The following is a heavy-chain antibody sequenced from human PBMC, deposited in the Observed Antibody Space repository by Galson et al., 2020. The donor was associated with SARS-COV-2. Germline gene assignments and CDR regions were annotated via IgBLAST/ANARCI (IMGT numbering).Heavy chain of an antibody. D-gene: IGHD2-2*01. CDR2: ISSNGGST. J-gene: IGHJ6*02. CDR3: VRSDCSSTSCYVLYYYYYYGMDV. V-gene: IGHV3-64D*08. Sequence: GGSLRLSCSASGFTFSSYAMHWVRQATGKGLEYVSAISSNGGSTYYADSVKGRFTISRDNSKNTLYLQMSSLRAEDTAVYYCVRSDCSSTSCYVLYYYYYYGMDVWGQGTTVTVSS. CDR1: GFTFSSYA.